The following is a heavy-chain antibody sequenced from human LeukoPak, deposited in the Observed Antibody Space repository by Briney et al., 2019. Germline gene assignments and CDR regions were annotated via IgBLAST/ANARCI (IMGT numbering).Heavy chain of an antibody. J-gene: IGHJ3*02. CDR3: IEDMGFDLLKDAFHI. V-gene: IGHV3-9*01. D-gene: IGHD3-9*01. Sequence: PGGSLRLSCLGSGFSLDDYAMRWVRQPPEKGLEWVSSISWDSCNQAYADSVKGRFTISRDNAKNSLFLQMNSLRPEDTAFYYCIEDMGFDLLKDAFHIWGQGTLVTVSS. CDR1: GFSLDDYA. CDR2: ISWDSCNQ.